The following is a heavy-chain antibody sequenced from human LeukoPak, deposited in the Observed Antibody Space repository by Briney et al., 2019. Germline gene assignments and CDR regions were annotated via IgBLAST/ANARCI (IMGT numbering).Heavy chain of an antibody. CDR2: ISSSSSTI. Sequence: GGSLRLSCAASGFTFSSYSMNWVRQAPGEGLEWVSYISSSSSTIYYADSVKGRFTISRDNAKNSLHLQMNSLRAEDTAVYYCARQSFQGIVVVPAASDCWGQGTLVTVSS. CDR1: GFTFSSYS. CDR3: ARQSFQGIVVVPAASDC. V-gene: IGHV3-48*01. J-gene: IGHJ4*02. D-gene: IGHD2-2*01.